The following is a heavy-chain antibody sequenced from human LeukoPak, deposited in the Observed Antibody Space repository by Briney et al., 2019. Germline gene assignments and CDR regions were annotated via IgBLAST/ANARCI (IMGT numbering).Heavy chain of an antibody. CDR3: ASVYGDPHSDS. V-gene: IGHV4-34*01. CDR2: ISHAGNT. D-gene: IGHD4-17*01. Sequence: SETLSLTRSLSGGSFCVYYWHCPRQAPGKGLEWIAEISHAGNTKYNPSLKSRVTISVDTSKSQFSLRLSSVAAADTAVYYCASVYGDPHSDSWGQGTLVTVSS. J-gene: IGHJ5*01. CDR1: GGSFCVYY.